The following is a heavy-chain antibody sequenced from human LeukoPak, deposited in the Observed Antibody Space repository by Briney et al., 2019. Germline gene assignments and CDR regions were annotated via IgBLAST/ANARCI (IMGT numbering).Heavy chain of an antibody. J-gene: IGHJ5*02. V-gene: IGHV3-49*04. D-gene: IGHD3-16*02. Sequence: GGSLRLSCAASGFTFNTYAMSWVRQAPGKGLEWVGFIRSKAYGGTTEYAASVKGRFTISRDDSKSIAYLQMNSLKTEDTAVYYCTRVNDCVWGSYRWFDPWGQGTLVTVSS. CDR2: IRSKAYGGTT. CDR1: GFTFNTYA. CDR3: TRVNDCVWGSYRWFDP.